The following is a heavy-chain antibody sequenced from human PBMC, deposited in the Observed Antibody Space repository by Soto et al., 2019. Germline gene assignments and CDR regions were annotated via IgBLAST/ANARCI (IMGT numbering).Heavy chain of an antibody. Sequence: GGSLRLSCAASGFSFSSYAMSWVRQAPGKGLGWVSAISGSGTKTHYADSVKGRFTISRDNSKNTLYLQMNSLRAEDTAVYYCAKDHPVIEVVKVFEYWGRGALVTVSS. D-gene: IGHD3-22*01. V-gene: IGHV3-23*01. J-gene: IGHJ4*02. CDR1: GFSFSSYA. CDR3: AKDHPVIEVVKVFEY. CDR2: ISGSGTKT.